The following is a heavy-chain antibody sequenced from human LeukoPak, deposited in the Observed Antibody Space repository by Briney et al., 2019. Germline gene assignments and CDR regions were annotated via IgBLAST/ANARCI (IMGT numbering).Heavy chain of an antibody. CDR3: ARESNPIYCTNGVCPIDS. D-gene: IGHD2-8*01. CDR1: GGTFSSFA. V-gene: IGHV1-69*04. CDR2: IIPILGIP. Sequence: SVKVSCKASGGTFSSFAVSWVRQAPGQGLEWMGRIIPILGIPNYAHKFQGSVTLTADESTNTVYMELSSLRSEDTAVYYYARESNPIYCTNGVCPIDSWGQGTLVIVSS. J-gene: IGHJ4*02.